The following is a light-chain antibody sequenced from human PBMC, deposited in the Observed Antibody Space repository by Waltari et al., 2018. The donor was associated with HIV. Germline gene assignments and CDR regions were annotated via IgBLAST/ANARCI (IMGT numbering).Light chain of an antibody. CDR3: QQYGSSPIT. CDR2: HAS. J-gene: IGKJ5*01. Sequence: EIVLTQSPATLSLSPGERATLSCRASQSVGVNYLAWYQQKPGQAPSLLIYHASSRATGIPDRFSGSGSATDFTLTISRLEPEDFAVYYCQQYGSSPITFGQGTRLEI. CDR1: QSVGVNY. V-gene: IGKV3-20*01.